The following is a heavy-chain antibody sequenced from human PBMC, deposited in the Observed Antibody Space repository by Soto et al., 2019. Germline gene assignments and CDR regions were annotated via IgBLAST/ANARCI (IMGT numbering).Heavy chain of an antibody. J-gene: IGHJ1*01. D-gene: IGHD3-22*01. CDR1: GFTFSSYA. CDR2: ISGSGGST. Sequence: GESLKISCAASGFTFSSYAMSWVRQAPGKGLEWVSAISGSGGSTYYADSVKGRFTISRDNSKNTLYLQMNSLKAEDTAVYYCAKEGSDYDSSGYVTRAEYFQHWGQGTLVTVSS. V-gene: IGHV3-23*01. CDR3: AKEGSDYDSSGYVTRAEYFQH.